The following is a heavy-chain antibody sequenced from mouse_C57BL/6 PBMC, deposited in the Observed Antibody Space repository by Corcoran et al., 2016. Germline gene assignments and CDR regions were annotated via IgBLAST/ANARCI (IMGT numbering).Heavy chain of an antibody. D-gene: IGHD1-1*01. J-gene: IGHJ4*01. V-gene: IGHV8-12*01. CDR2: IYWDDDK. CDR3: ARRAIYCYVSSPDWYAMDY. Sequence: QVTLKESGPGILQSSQTLSLTCSFSGFSLSTSGMGVSWTRQPSGKGLEWLAHIYWDDDKRHNPSLKSRLTISKDTSRNQVFLKITSVDTADTATDYCARRAIYCYVSSPDWYAMDYWGQGTSVTVSS. CDR1: GFSLSTSGMG.